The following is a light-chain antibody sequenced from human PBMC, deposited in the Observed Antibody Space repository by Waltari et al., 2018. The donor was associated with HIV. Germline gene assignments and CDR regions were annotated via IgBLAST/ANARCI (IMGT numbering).Light chain of an antibody. CDR1: SSDVGIYNL. CDR2: EVN. J-gene: IGLJ3*02. CDR3: CSYAGSSSFWV. Sequence: QSALTQPASVSGSPGQSITIPCTGPSSDVGIYNLVSWYQHHQGKAPKLMIYEVNKRPSGVSNRFSGSKSGNTASLTISGLQAEDEADYYCCSYAGSSSFWVFGGGTKLTVL. V-gene: IGLV2-23*02.